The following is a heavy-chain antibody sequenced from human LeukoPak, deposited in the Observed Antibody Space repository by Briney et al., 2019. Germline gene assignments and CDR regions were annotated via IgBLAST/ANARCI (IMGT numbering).Heavy chain of an antibody. CDR2: FDPEDGET. Sequence: ASGKVSCTVSGYTLTELSMHWVRQAPGNGLGGRGGFDPEDGETIYAQKFQGRVTVTEDTSTDTAYMELSSLRSEDTAVYYCAILMSWELPKWVYWGQGTLVTVSS. J-gene: IGHJ4*02. D-gene: IGHD1-26*01. CDR1: GYTLTELS. CDR3: AILMSWELPKWVY. V-gene: IGHV1-24*01.